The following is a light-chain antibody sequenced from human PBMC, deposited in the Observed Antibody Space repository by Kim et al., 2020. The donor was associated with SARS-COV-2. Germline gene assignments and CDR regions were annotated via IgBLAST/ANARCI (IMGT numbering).Light chain of an antibody. CDR1: QGIRKY. CDR3: LQYSNYPIT. CDR2: AVS. Sequence: ASAGDRVPITCRSSQGIRKYLAWFQQKPGKPPKSLNYAVSSLQSGVPSKFRGSGSGTDFTLTISSLQSEDSATYYRLQYSNYPITFGQGTRLEI. V-gene: IGKV1-16*02. J-gene: IGKJ5*01.